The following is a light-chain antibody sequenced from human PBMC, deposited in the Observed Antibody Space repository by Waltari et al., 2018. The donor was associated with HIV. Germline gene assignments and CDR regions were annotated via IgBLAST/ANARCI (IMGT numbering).Light chain of an antibody. CDR1: TSDFGSYDF. Sequence: QSALTQPPSASGSLGQSVTISCTGSTSDFGSYDFVSWFQQHPHTAPTLFLYDVPKRPSGGPDRCSGSRSGNTASLSIFCLQPEDAATYFCSSYGDNRTLLFGGGTNLTVL. V-gene: IGLV2-8*01. CDR3: SSYGDNRTLL. CDR2: DVP. J-gene: IGLJ2*01.